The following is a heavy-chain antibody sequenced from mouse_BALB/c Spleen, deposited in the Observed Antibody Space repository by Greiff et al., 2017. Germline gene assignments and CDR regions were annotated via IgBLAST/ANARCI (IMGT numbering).Heavy chain of an antibody. Sequence: LQQPGSELVRPGASVKLSCKASGYTFTSYWMHWVKQRPGQGLEWIGNIYPGSGSTNYDEKFKSKATLTVDTSSSTAYMQLSSLTSEDSAVYYCTSVLAHGFAYWGQGTLVTVSA. V-gene: IGHV1S22*01. CDR1: GYTFTSYW. CDR2: IYPGSGST. CDR3: TSVLAHGFAY. D-gene: IGHD6-5*01. J-gene: IGHJ3*01.